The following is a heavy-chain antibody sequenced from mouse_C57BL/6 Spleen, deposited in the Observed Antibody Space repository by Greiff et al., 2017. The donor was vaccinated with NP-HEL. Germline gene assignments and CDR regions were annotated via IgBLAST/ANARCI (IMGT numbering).Heavy chain of an antibody. CDR2: INPNNGGT. Sequence: EVQLQQSGPELVKPGASVKISCKASGYTFTDYYMNWVKQSHGKSLEWIGDINPNNGGTSYNQKFKGKATLTVDKSSSTAYMELRSLTSEDSAVYYCGRENYFDYWGQGTTLTVSS. CDR1: GYTFTDYY. V-gene: IGHV1-26*01. CDR3: GRENYFDY. J-gene: IGHJ2*01.